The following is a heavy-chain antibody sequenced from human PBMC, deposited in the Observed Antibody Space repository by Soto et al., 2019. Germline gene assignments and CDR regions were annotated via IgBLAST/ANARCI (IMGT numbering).Heavy chain of an antibody. CDR1: GGSISSYY. CDR3: ARDSSSWDWYYFDY. V-gene: IGHV4-4*07. Sequence: KPSETLSLTCTVSGGSISSYYWSWIRQPAGKGLEWIGRIYTSGSTNYNPSLKSRVTMSVDTSKNQFSLKLSSVTAADTAVYYCARDSSSWDWYYFDYWGQGTLVTVSS. CDR2: IYTSGST. J-gene: IGHJ4*02. D-gene: IGHD6-13*01.